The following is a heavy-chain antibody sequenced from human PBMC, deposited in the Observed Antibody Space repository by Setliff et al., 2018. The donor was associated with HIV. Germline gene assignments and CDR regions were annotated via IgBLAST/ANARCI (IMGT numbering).Heavy chain of an antibody. CDR2: IYSTGST. CDR1: GASITSHY. CDR3: AKSAGFYGDYTFDY. J-gene: IGHJ4*02. D-gene: IGHD4-17*01. V-gene: IGHV4-59*11. Sequence: PSETLSLTCTVSGASITSHYWSWIRQSPGRELEWIGYIYSTGSTNYNPSLQGRVSISMDASKNKFSLKVTSVTSADTAVYYCAKSAGFYGDYTFDYWGQGNLVTVSS.